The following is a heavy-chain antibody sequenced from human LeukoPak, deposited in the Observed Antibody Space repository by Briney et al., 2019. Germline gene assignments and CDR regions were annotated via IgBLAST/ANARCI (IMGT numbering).Heavy chain of an antibody. D-gene: IGHD3-10*01. V-gene: IGHV3-9*01. CDR3: ARAPYYYGSGINWFDP. CDR1: GFRFDDYA. J-gene: IGHJ5*02. CDR2: IGWNGGSI. Sequence: GGSLRLSCAASGFRFDDYAMHWVRQAPGKGLEWVSAIGWNGGSIGYADSVKGRFTISRDNAKNTLYLQMNSLRAEDTAVYYCARAPYYYGSGINWFDPWGQGTLVTVSS.